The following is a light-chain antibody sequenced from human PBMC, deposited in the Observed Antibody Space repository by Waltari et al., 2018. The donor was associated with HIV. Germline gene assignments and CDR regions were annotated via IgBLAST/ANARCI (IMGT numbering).Light chain of an antibody. CDR2: DAS. CDR3: QQFDNLPLT. V-gene: IGKV1-33*01. CDR1: QDISNY. Sequence: DFQLTQSPSPLPAPLGARVTITCQASQDISNYLNWYQQKPGKAPKLLIHDASKLEIGVPLRFRGSGSGTDFTFTISSLQPEDVATYYCQQFDNLPLTFGGGTRVEIK. J-gene: IGKJ4*01.